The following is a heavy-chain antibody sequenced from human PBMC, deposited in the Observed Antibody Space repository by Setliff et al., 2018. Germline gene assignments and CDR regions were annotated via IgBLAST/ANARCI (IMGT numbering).Heavy chain of an antibody. V-gene: IGHV4-38-2*01. CDR2: IHPSGKA. J-gene: IGHJ5*02. Sequence: PSETLSLTCAVSGFSISSGYYWGWIRQPPGKGLEWFVNIHPSGKAYYNPSLKSRVTMSVDTSKNHVSLKLSSVTAADTAGYYCSRAHTWSLPNDNSGYPGWFDPWGQGTLVTVSS. D-gene: IGHD3-22*01. CDR3: SRAHTWSLPNDNSGYPGWFDP. CDR1: GFSISSGYY.